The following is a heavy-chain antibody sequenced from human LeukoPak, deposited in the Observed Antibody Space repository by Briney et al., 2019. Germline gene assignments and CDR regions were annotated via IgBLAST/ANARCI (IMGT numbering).Heavy chain of an antibody. CDR1: GGSISSGGYY. J-gene: IGHJ5*02. CDR2: IYYSGST. Sequence: SQTLSLTCTVSGGSISSGGYYWSWIRQHPGKGLEWIGYIYYSGSTYYNPSLKSRVTISVDTSKNQFSLKLSSVTAADTAVYYCARGTIFGVVNILESWFDPWGQGTLVTVSS. CDR3: ARGTIFGVVNILESWFDP. D-gene: IGHD3-3*01. V-gene: IGHV4-31*03.